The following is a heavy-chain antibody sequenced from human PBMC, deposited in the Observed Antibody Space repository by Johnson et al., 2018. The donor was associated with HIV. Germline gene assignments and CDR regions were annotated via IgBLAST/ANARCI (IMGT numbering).Heavy chain of an antibody. CDR2: ISSSGHTI. V-gene: IGHV3-11*04. Sequence: QVQLVESGGGVVQPGGSLRLSCAASGFTFNKYWMSWIRQAPGKGLEWVSYISSSGHTIYYADSVKGRFTISRDNAKNSLYLQMNSRRAEDTAVYYCARGGVGDVFDIWGQGTMVTVSS. J-gene: IGHJ3*02. CDR3: ARGGVGDVFDI. D-gene: IGHD1-26*01. CDR1: GFTFNKYW.